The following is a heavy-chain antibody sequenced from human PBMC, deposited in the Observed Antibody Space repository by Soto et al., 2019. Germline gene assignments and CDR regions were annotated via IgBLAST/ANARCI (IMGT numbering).Heavy chain of an antibody. J-gene: IGHJ3*01. V-gene: IGHV1-2*04. Sequence: QVHLVQSGAEVKKPGASVKVSCKASGYTFTGYYINWVRQAPGQGLEWMGWINPKSGGANIAQKFQGWVTMTRDTSISTTYMELSNLRSNDTAVYYCARDYYDGSASYGIEFWGQGTMVTVAS. D-gene: IGHD3-16*01. CDR2: INPKSGGA. CDR1: GYTFTGYY. CDR3: ARDYYDGSASYGIEF.